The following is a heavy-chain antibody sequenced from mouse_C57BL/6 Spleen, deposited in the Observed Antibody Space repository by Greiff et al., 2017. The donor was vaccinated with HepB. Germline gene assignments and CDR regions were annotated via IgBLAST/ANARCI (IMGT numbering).Heavy chain of an antibody. V-gene: IGHV1-61*01. CDR3: ARGGTRGPFDY. CDR1: GYTFTSYW. J-gene: IGHJ2*01. Sequence: QVQLKQPGAELVRPGSSVKLSCKASGYTFTSYWMDWVKQRPGQGLEWIGNIYPSDSETHYNQKFKDKATLTVDKSSSTAYMQLSSLTSEDSAVYYCARGGTRGPFDYWGQGTTLTVSS. D-gene: IGHD3-3*01. CDR2: IYPSDSET.